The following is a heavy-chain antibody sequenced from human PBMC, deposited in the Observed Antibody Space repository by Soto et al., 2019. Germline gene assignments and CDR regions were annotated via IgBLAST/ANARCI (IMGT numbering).Heavy chain of an antibody. CDR2: ISSSSSYI. Sequence: GGSLRLSFAASGFTFSSYSMNWVRQAPGKGLEWVSSISSSSSYIYYADSVKGRFTISRDNAKNSLYLQMNSLRAEDTAVYYCASTITRIYYYYGMDVWGQGTTVTVSS. D-gene: IGHD5-12*01. V-gene: IGHV3-21*01. CDR3: ASTITRIYYYYGMDV. CDR1: GFTFSSYS. J-gene: IGHJ6*02.